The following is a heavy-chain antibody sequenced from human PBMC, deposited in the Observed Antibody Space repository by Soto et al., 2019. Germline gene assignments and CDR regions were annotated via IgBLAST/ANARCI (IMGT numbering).Heavy chain of an antibody. V-gene: IGHV3-74*01. D-gene: IGHD2-21*02. CDR3: ARAPYCGGDCYLKWFDP. Sequence: VQLVESGGXXVQTGGSLRLSCAASGFTFRSYWMHWVRQAPGKGLVWVSRIKGDGSSTSYADSVKGRFTISRDNAKNTLYLQMNGLRAEDTAVYYCARAPYCGGDCYLKWFDPWGQGTLVTVSS. CDR2: IKGDGSST. CDR1: GFTFRSYW. J-gene: IGHJ5*02.